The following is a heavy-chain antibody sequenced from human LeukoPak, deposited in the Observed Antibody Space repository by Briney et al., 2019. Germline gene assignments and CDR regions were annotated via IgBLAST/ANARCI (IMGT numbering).Heavy chain of an antibody. Sequence: GGSLRLSCAASGFTFSSYGMHWVRQAPGKGLEWVAFIRYDGSNKYYADSVKGRFTISRDNSKNTLYLQMNSLRAEDTAVYYCAKAFPRLAVAGPFDYWGQGTLVTVSS. CDR3: AKAFPRLAVAGPFDY. CDR2: IRYDGSNK. J-gene: IGHJ4*02. V-gene: IGHV3-30*02. CDR1: GFTFSSYG. D-gene: IGHD6-19*01.